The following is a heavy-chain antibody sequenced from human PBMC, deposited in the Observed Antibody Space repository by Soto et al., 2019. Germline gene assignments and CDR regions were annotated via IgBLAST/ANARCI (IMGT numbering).Heavy chain of an antibody. J-gene: IGHJ6*02. Sequence: ASVKVYCKASGYTFTGYYMHWFRQSPGQGLEWMGWINPNSGGTNYAQKFQGRVTMTRDTSISTAYMELSRLRSDDTAVYYCARDLGEIVMESEIYYYGMDVWGQGTTVTVSS. V-gene: IGHV1-2*02. CDR1: GYTFTGYY. CDR2: INPNSGGT. CDR3: ARDLGEIVMESEIYYYGMDV. D-gene: IGHD2-21*01.